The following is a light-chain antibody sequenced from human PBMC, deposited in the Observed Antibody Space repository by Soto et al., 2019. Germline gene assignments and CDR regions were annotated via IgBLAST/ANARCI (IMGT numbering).Light chain of an antibody. V-gene: IGKV1-33*01. Sequence: EIQMPNPPSSLSASVGDRVPITSQASQHISKYLNWYQYKPGKAPKLLITDASNLKTGVPSRFSGSGSGTEYTFTINSLQPEDIATYYCQQYENYPLTFGGGTKVDIK. CDR1: QHISKY. CDR2: DAS. J-gene: IGKJ4*01. CDR3: QQYENYPLT.